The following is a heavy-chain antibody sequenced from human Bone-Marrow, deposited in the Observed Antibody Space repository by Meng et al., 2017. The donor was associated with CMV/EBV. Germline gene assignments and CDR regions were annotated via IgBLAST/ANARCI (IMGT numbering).Heavy chain of an antibody. V-gene: IGHV1-18*01. J-gene: IGHJ4*02. Sequence: ASVKVSCKASGYTFTTYGISWVRQAPGQGLEWVGWVSVYNGNTNYAQKLQGRVTMTTDTSTSTAYMELRSLRSDDTAVYYCARVTQQWLVPYYFDYWGQGTLVTVSS. CDR2: VSVYNGNT. CDR3: ARVTQQWLVPYYFDY. D-gene: IGHD6-19*01. CDR1: GYTFTTYG.